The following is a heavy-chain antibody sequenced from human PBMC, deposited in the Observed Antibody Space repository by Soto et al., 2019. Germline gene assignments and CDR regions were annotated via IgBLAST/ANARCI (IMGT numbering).Heavy chain of an antibody. V-gene: IGHV3-23*01. J-gene: IGHJ6*02. CDR1: GFTFSSYA. CDR2: ISGSGGST. D-gene: IGHD6-19*01. CDR3: ANQKIRFSVAGTLYGLGV. Sequence: GGSLRLSCAASGFTFSSYAMSWVRQAPGKGLEWVSAISGSGGSTYYADSVKGRFTISRDNSKNTLYLQMNSLRAEDTAVYYCANQKIRFSVAGTLYGLGVWGQGTTVTVSS.